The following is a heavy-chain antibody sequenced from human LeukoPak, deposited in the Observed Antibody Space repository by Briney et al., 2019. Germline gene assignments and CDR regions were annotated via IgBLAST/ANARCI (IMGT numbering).Heavy chain of an antibody. CDR1: GGSISSYY. J-gene: IGHJ4*02. D-gene: IGHD3-16*02. CDR3: ARGQYDYVWGSYRL. Sequence: SETLSLTCTVSGGSISSYYWSWIRQPAGKGLEWIGRIYTSGSTNYNPSLKSRVTISVDTSKNQFSLKLSSVTAADTAVYYCARGQYDYVWGSYRLWGQGTLVTVSS. CDR2: IYTSGST. V-gene: IGHV4-4*07.